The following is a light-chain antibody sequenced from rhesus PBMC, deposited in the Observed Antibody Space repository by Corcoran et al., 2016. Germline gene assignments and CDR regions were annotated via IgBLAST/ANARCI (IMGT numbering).Light chain of an antibody. CDR3: QQGNSNPLT. J-gene: IGKJ4*01. CDR1: QGISSY. V-gene: IGKV1-32*02. CDR2: YAT. Sequence: DIQMSQSPSSLSASVGDRVTITCRASQGISSYLNWYQQKPGKAPKLLIYYATSLASGVPSRFSGSGSGTDFTLTISSLQPEDFATYYCQQGNSNPLTFGGGTKVEIK.